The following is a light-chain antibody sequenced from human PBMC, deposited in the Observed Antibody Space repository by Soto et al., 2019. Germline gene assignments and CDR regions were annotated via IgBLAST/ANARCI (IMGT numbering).Light chain of an antibody. Sequence: EIVLTQSPGTLSLSPGERATLSCRSSHSVSSNYLAWYQQKPGQAPRLLIYDVSSRATSIPDRFSGSGSGTDFTLTISRLEPVDFAVYYCQQYGISPTFGQGNKVEIK. V-gene: IGKV3-20*01. CDR2: DVS. CDR3: QQYGISPT. CDR1: HSVSSNY. J-gene: IGKJ1*01.